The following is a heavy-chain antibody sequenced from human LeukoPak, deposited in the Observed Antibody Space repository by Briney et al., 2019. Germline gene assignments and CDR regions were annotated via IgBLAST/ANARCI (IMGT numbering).Heavy chain of an antibody. Sequence: GASVKVSCKASGYTFTSYGISWVRQAPGQGLEWMGWISAYNGNTNYAQKLQGRVTVTTDTSTSTAYMELRSLRSDDTAVYYCARKLGVVAAKYYYYGMDVWGQGTTVTVSS. CDR1: GYTFTSYG. D-gene: IGHD2-15*01. J-gene: IGHJ6*02. CDR3: ARKLGVVAAKYYYYGMDV. CDR2: ISAYNGNT. V-gene: IGHV1-18*01.